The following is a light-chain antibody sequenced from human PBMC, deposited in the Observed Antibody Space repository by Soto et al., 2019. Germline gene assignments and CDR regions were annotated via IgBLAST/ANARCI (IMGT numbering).Light chain of an antibody. CDR2: AAP. V-gene: IGKV1-27*01. CDR1: QGISNY. Sequence: DVQMTQAPSSLSASVGDRVTITCRASQGISNYLAWYQQKPGKVPKLLIYAAPILRSGVPSRFSGSGSGTDFTLTISSLQPEDVATYYCQKYNSAPRTFGGGTKVEIK. J-gene: IGKJ4*01. CDR3: QKYNSAPRT.